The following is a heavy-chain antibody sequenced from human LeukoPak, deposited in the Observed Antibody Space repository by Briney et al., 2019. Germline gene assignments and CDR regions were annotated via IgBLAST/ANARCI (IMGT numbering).Heavy chain of an antibody. CDR3: ARSGGSYFDY. CDR1: GFTFGSYW. D-gene: IGHD1-26*01. V-gene: IGHV3-74*01. CDR2: INTDGNST. J-gene: IGHJ4*02. Sequence: GGSLRLSCAASGFTFGSYWMHWVRQAPGKGLVWVSRINTDGNSTSYADSVKGRFTISRDNAKNTLYLQMNSLRAEDTAVYYCARSGGSYFDYWGQGTLVTVSS.